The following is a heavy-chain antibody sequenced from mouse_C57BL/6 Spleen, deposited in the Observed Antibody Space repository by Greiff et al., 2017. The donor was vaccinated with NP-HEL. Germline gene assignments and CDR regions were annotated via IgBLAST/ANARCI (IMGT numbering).Heavy chain of an antibody. CDR1: GYTFTDYN. CDR3: ARAVYDYETWVAY. D-gene: IGHD2-4*01. J-gene: IGHJ3*01. CDR2: INPNNGGT. Sequence: EVQLQQSGPELVKPGASVKIPCKASGYTFTDYNMDWVKQSHGKSLEWIGDINPNNGGTICNQKFKGKATLTVDKSSSTAYMELRSLTAEDTAVYYCARAVYDYETWVAYWGQGTLVTVSA. V-gene: IGHV1-18*01.